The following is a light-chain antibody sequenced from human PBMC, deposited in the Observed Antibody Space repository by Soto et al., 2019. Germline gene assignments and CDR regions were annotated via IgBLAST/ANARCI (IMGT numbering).Light chain of an antibody. V-gene: IGKV1-39*01. CDR2: AAS. CDR3: QQANSFPLT. CDR1: QSISSY. Sequence: DIQMTQSQASLSASVGDRGTITCRASQSISSYLNWYQQKPGKAPKLLIYAASSLQSGVPSRFSGSGSGTDFTLTISSLQPEDCATYYCQQANSFPLTFGEGTRLEI. J-gene: IGKJ5*01.